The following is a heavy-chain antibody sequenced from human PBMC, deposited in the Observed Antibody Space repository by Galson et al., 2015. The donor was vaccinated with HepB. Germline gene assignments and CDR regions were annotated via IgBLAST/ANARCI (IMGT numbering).Heavy chain of an antibody. D-gene: IGHD4-11*01. Sequence: SLRLSCAASGFTFSSYAMSWVRQAPGKGLEWVSAIGGSGGGTYYADSVKGRFTISRDNSKNTLYLQMNSLRAEDTAVYYCAKNEALYSKALKSRVRYYYMDVWGKGTTVTVSS. CDR3: AKNEALYSKALKSRVRYYYMDV. CDR2: IGGSGGGT. V-gene: IGHV3-23*01. CDR1: GFTFSSYA. J-gene: IGHJ6*03.